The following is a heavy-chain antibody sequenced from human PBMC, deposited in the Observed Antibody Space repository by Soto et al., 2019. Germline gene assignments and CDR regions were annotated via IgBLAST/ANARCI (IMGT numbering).Heavy chain of an antibody. J-gene: IGHJ4*02. D-gene: IGHD4-17*01. CDR3: ARRPLQGIDYATSDFFDY. Sequence: ASVKVSCKASGYTFTNYGISWVRQAPGQGLEWMGWISAYNGNTNYAQNLQGRVTMTTDTSTSTAYLQWSSLKASDTAMYYCARRPLQGIDYATSDFFDYWGQGTLVTVSS. CDR1: GYTFTNYG. V-gene: IGHV1-18*04. CDR2: ISAYNGNT.